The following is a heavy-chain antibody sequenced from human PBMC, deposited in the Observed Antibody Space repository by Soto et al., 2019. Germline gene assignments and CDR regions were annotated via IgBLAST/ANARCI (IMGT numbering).Heavy chain of an antibody. CDR3: ARGSGSLYYFDF. CDR1: GFSVSTNY. Sequence: GGSLRLSCAASGFSVSTNYMTWVRQAPGKGLEWVSVIYSGGSTYYADSVKGRFTISRDNSKNTLHLQMNSLRAEDTAVYYCARGSGSLYYFDFWGRGTLVTVSS. V-gene: IGHV3-53*01. D-gene: IGHD1-26*01. CDR2: IYSGGST. J-gene: IGHJ4*02.